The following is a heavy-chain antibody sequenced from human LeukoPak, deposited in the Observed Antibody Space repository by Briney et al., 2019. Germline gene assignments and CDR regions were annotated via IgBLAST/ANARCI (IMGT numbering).Heavy chain of an antibody. CDR2: IYHSGTT. Sequence: SGTLSLTCSVFGASISSNNWWSWVRQSPGKGLEWIGEIYHSGTTTYNPSLMSRVTVSLDKSKNQFSLRLSSVTAADTAVYYCARRITGVLAPFGSWGQGSLVTVSP. D-gene: IGHD1-20*01. CDR1: GASISSNNW. CDR3: ARRITGVLAPFGS. J-gene: IGHJ4*02. V-gene: IGHV4-4*02.